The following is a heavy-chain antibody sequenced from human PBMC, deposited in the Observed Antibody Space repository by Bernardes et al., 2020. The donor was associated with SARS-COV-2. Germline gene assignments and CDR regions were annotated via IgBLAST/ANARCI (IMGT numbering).Heavy chain of an antibody. CDR1: GLAFTSTD. D-gene: IGHD3-22*01. CDR2: ISAIRNT. J-gene: IGHJ4*02. CDR3: ATELQYDNIY. V-gene: IGHV3-23*01. Sequence: LRLSCATSGLAFTSTDMAWVRQAPGRGLEWVSTISAIRNTHYRDSVEGRFVISRDDVNKAVYLEMNNLRVEDTATYYCATELQYDNIYWGQGVLVTVSS.